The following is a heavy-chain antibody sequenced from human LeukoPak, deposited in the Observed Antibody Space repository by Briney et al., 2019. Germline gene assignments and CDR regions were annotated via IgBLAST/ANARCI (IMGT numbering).Heavy chain of an antibody. J-gene: IGHJ4*02. CDR1: AFTFDYNA. D-gene: IGHD3-9*01. CDR2: TSWESGRI. V-gene: IGHV3-9*01. Sequence: SLTLSCAASAFTFDYNALHWLRQAPGKGLVWVTGTSWESGRIGYADSVKGRFTISRDNAKNSLYLQMNSLRAEDTALYYCAKGLRYFDWLEADFDYWGQGTLVTVSS. CDR3: AKGLRYFDWLEADFDY.